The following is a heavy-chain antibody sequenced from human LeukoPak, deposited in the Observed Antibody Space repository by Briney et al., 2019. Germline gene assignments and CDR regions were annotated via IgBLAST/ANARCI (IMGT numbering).Heavy chain of an antibody. CDR1: GGSISSYY. Sequence: SETLSLTCTVSGGSISSYYWSWIRQPPGKGLEWIGYIYYSGSTNYNPSLKSRVTISVDTSKNQFSLNLSSVTAADTAVYYCARAPAETYYYDSNRGGYFALWGRGTLVTVSS. J-gene: IGHJ2*01. D-gene: IGHD3-22*01. V-gene: IGHV4-59*08. CDR2: IYYSGST. CDR3: ARAPAETYYYDSNRGGYFAL.